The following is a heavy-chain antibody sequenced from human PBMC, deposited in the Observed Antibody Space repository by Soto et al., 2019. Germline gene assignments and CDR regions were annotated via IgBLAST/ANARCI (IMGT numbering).Heavy chain of an antibody. J-gene: IGHJ4*01. CDR1: GFTLRTYT. CDR2: ISISSSDR. V-gene: IGHV3-21*06. CDR3: VRGMNPLF. Sequence: PRLSCAASGFTLRTYTMNWVRQAPGKGLEWVSSISISSSDRYYADSVRGRFTISRDNAKNALYLQMNSLRADDTAVYFCVRGMNPLFGGQGTLVTVS.